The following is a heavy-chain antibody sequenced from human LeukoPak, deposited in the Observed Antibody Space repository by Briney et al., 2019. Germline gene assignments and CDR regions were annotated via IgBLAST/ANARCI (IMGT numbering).Heavy chain of an antibody. CDR3: ARAPQLTGYYSFDY. V-gene: IGHV1-8*01. D-gene: IGHD3-9*01. Sequence: ASVKVSCKASGYTFTSYDINWVRQATGQGLEWMGWMNPNSGNTGYAQKFQGRVTMTRNTSISTAYMELSSLRSEDTAVYYCARAPQLTGYYSFDYWGQGTLVTVSP. CDR1: GYTFTSYD. J-gene: IGHJ4*02. CDR2: MNPNSGNT.